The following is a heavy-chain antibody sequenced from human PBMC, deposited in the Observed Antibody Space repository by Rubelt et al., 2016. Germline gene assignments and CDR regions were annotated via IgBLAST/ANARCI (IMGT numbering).Heavy chain of an antibody. Sequence: QVQLVQSGAEVKKPGASVKVSCKASGYTFTSYGISWVRQAPGQGLEWMGWISAYNGNTNYAQKLQGRVHITNDTAKSTAYMGLRSLRSDDTAVYYCASDADYYDSSGYYPFWGQGTLVTVSS. V-gene: IGHV1-18*01. CDR2: ISAYNGNT. J-gene: IGHJ4*02. D-gene: IGHD3-22*01. CDR1: GYTFTSYG. CDR3: ASDADYYDSSGYYPF.